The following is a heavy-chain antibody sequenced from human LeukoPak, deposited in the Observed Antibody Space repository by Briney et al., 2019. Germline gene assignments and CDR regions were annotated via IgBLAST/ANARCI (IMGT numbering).Heavy chain of an antibody. CDR3: VREARESGGFDY. J-gene: IGHJ4*02. CDR1: GFTFSDYS. V-gene: IGHV3-7*01. D-gene: IGHD2-15*01. CDR2: IKQDGSEK. Sequence: PGGSLRLSCAASGFTFSDYSMSWIRQAPGKGLEWVANIKQDGSEKYYVDSVKGRFTISRDNAKNSLYLQMNSLRAEDTAVYYCVREARESGGFDYWGQGTLVTVSS.